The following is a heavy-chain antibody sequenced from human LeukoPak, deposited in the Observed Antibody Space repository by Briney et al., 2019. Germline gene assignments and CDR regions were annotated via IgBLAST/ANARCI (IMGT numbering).Heavy chain of an antibody. Sequence: PGGSLRLSCAASGFTFDDYAMHWVRQAPGKGLEWVSLISGDGGSTYFADSVKGRFAISRDNSKNSLYLQMNSLRTEDTALYYCAKDGSGSYYYYYYMDVWGKGTTVTVSS. V-gene: IGHV3-43*02. CDR2: ISGDGGST. CDR3: AKDGSGSYYYYYYMDV. CDR1: GFTFDDYA. D-gene: IGHD3-10*01. J-gene: IGHJ6*03.